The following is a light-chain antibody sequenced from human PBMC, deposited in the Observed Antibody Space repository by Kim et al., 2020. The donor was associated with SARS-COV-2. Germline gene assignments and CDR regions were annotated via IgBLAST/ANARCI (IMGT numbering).Light chain of an antibody. Sequence: TGQKDIITRVDDNKGDNYVCWYKQKPDQSPVLVIYNDNERPSGIHDRFSASYSRNTATLTLSGTQTMDEADSYCHAWDSSTHTYVFGAGTKVTVL. CDR3: HAWDSSTHTYV. CDR2: NDN. V-gene: IGLV3-1*01. J-gene: IGLJ1*01. CDR1: NKGDNY.